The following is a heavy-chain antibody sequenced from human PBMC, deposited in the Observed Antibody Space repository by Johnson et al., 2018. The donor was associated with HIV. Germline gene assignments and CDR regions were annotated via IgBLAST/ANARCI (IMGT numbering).Heavy chain of an antibody. CDR3: AKGPQGIATPDAFDI. CDR2: IASLGDNT. J-gene: IGHJ3*02. CDR1: GFTFSRHP. V-gene: IGHV3-64*07. Sequence: VQLVESGGGVVQPGESLRLSCAPSGFTFSRHPMHWVRQAPGKGLEHVATIASLGDNTYYADSVKGRFTISRDNFKNMLYLQMGSLRPDDTAVYYCAKGPQGIATPDAFDIWGQGTMVTVSS. D-gene: IGHD2-21*01.